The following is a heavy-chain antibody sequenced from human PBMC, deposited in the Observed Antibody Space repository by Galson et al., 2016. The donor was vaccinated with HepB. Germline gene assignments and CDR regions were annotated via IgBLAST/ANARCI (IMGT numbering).Heavy chain of an antibody. CDR1: GYSFTSYG. J-gene: IGHJ6*03. D-gene: IGHD6-13*01. V-gene: IGHV1-18*04. CDR3: ARLSSRWFITPANYYYMDV. Sequence: SVKVSCKASGYSFTSYGISWVRQAPGQGLEWMGWISTHNGKTNYAQKLQGRITMTTDTSTSTAYMELRSLTSDDTAMYYCARLSSRWFITPANYYYMDVWGKGTTVTVSS. CDR2: ISTHNGKT.